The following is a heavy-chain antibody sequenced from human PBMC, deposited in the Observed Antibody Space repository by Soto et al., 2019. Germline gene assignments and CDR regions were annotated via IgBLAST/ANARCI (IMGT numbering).Heavy chain of an antibody. CDR2: IGGRADNT. V-gene: IGHV3-23*01. CDR3: AMGFEFGELSY. J-gene: IGHJ4*02. Sequence: EVQLLESGGGLGRPGGSLRLSCTTSGFPFSNFGMSWVRQAPGKGLEWVSTIGGRADNTYYVDPVKGRFTISRDMSNSTLFLQLNSLGGEDTAVYYCAMGFEFGELSYWGQGTPVSVSS. D-gene: IGHD3-10*01. CDR1: GFPFSNFG.